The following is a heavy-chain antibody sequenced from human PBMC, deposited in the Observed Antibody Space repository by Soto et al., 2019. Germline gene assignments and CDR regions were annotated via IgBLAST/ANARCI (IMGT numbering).Heavy chain of an antibody. D-gene: IGHD2-2*02. J-gene: IGHJ4*02. CDR2: IYSGGST. V-gene: IGHV3-53*02. CDR1: GFTVSNNY. Sequence: EVQLVETGGGLIQPGGSLRLSCAASGFTVSNNYMSWVRQAPGKGLEWVSLIYSGGSTFYADSVKGRFTISRDNSKNTLFLQMNSLRAEDTAVYFCATYTSLDYWGQGTLVTVSP. CDR3: ATYTSLDY.